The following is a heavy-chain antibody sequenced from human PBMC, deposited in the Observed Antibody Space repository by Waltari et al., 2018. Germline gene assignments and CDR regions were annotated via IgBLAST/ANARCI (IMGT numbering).Heavy chain of an antibody. CDR3: ARPWNNGWYYSGMDV. D-gene: IGHD6-19*01. CDR2: IYRGYSDT. J-gene: IGHJ6*02. V-gene: IGHV5-51*01. Sequence: EVQLVQSGAEVKKPGESLKISCQVSGHSLTDYWIAWVRRMPGKGREWMGIIYRGYSDTRYSPSFQGQVTISVHKSIDTAYLEWSSLKASDTGIYFCARPWNNGWYYSGMDVWGQGTSVTVSS. CDR1: GHSLTDYW.